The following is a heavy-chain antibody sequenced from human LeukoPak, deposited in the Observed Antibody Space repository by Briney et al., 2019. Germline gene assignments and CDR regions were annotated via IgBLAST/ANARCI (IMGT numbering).Heavy chain of an antibody. D-gene: IGHD6-13*01. CDR2: IKRDGSEK. Sequence: PGGSQRLSCAASEFTFKNYWMSWFRQAPGKGLEWLANIKRDGSEKYYVDSVKGRFTISRDNDKNLLYLQMNSLRVEDTAVYYCAREHATSSSSDYWGQGTRVTVSS. CDR3: AREHATSSSSDY. J-gene: IGHJ4*02. V-gene: IGHV3-7*01. CDR1: EFTFKNYW.